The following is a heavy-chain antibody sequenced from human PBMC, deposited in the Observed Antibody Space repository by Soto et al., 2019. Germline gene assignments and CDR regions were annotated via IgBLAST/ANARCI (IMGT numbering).Heavy chain of an antibody. D-gene: IGHD1-26*01. CDR3: VRGRGPMNRGYFFS. J-gene: IGHJ5*02. CDR2: ISWNSGDK. V-gene: IGHV3-9*01. CDR1: GFSFADHA. Sequence: GVSLRLSCTASGFSFADHAMHWVRQGPAKGLEGVSGISWNSGDKDYGESVKGRFVISRDNGKKSLDLQMNSLSTEDPAVYYCVRGRGPMNRGYFFSWGRGTLVTVYS.